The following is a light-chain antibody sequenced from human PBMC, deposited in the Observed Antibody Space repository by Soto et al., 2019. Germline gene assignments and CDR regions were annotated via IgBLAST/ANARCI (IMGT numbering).Light chain of an antibody. CDR2: AAS. Sequence: DIQMTQSPSSLSASVGDRVTITCRASQVITNFLAWYQQKPGTVPKLLIYAASTLQSGVPSRFSGSGFGTDFTLNISSLQPEDGATYYCQKYSSAPFTFGPGTKVDIK. J-gene: IGKJ3*01. CDR1: QVITNF. CDR3: QKYSSAPFT. V-gene: IGKV1-27*01.